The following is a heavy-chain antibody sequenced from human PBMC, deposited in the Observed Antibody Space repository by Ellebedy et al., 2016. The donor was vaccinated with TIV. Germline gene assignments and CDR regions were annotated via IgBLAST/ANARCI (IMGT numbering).Heavy chain of an antibody. CDR1: GFTFRNYW. CDR3: ARDRWFVVVPAAGSFDY. J-gene: IGHJ4*02. D-gene: IGHD2-2*01. CDR2: IKQDGSEK. V-gene: IGHV3-7*01. Sequence: GESLKISXAASGFTFRNYWMSWVRQAPGKGPEWVANIKQDGSEKYYVDSVKGRFTISRDNAKNSLYLQMNSLRAEDTAVYYCARDRWFVVVPAAGSFDYWGQGSLVTVSS.